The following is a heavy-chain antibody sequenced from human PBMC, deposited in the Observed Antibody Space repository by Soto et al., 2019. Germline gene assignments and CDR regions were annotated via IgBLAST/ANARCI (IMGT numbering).Heavy chain of an antibody. CDR2: IYYSGST. CDR1: GGSISSGGYY. J-gene: IGHJ3*02. CDR3: ARARGYDSSGYYRNDAFDI. V-gene: IGHV4-31*03. D-gene: IGHD3-22*01. Sequence: PSETLSLTCTVSGGSISSGGYYWSWIRQHPGKGLEWIGYIYYSGSTYYNPSLKSRVTISVDTSKNQFSLKLSSVTAADTAVYYCARARGYDSSGYYRNDAFDIWGQGNMVTVSS.